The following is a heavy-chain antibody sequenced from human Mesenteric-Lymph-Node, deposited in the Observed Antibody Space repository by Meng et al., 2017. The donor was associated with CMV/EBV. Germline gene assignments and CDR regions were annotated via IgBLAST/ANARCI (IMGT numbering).Heavy chain of an antibody. V-gene: IGHV4-39*01. Sequence: SSNICFWGCVPPPPAPGLPLLVRISSSARPSSHPSLKSRVTISVDTSKNQFSLKLSSVTAADAAVYYCARHGYYDSSGYYFFWLDPWGQGTLVTVSS. J-gene: IGHJ5*02. CDR3: ARHGYYDSSGYYFFWLDP. CDR2: ISSSARP. CDR1: SSNICF. D-gene: IGHD3-22*01.